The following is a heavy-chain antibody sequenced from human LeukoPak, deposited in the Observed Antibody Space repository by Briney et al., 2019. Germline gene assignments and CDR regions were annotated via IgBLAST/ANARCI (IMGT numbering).Heavy chain of an antibody. CDR3: ATGIAAAVDY. J-gene: IGHJ4*02. CDR1: GCTLTELS. D-gene: IGHD6-13*01. Sequence: GASVKVSCKVSGCTLTELSMHWVRQAPGKGLEWMGGFDPEDGETIYAQKFQGRVTMTEDTSTDTAYMELSSLRSEDTAAYYCATGIAAAVDYWGQGTLVTVSS. CDR2: FDPEDGET. V-gene: IGHV1-24*01.